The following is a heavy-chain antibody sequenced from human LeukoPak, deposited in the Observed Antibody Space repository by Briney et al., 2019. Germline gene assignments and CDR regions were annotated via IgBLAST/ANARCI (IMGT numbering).Heavy chain of an antibody. CDR2: INHSGST. V-gene: IGHV4-39*07. D-gene: IGHD3-3*01. Sequence: SETLSLTCTVSGGSISSSSYYWSWIRQPPGKGLEWIGEINHSGSTNYNPSLKSRVTISVDTSKNQFSLKLSSVTAADTAVYYCARELRSITIFGVVIIGYYFDYWGQGTLVTVSS. J-gene: IGHJ4*02. CDR3: ARELRSITIFGVVIIGYYFDY. CDR1: GGSISSSSYY.